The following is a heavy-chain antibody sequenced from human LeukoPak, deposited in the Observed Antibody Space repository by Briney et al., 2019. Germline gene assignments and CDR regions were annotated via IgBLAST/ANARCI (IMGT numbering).Heavy chain of an antibody. CDR2: LSDSGGRA. CDR3: AKTYYNSGTYYHSNF. D-gene: IGHD3-10*01. Sequence: PGGSLRLSCAASGFTFSSYAMSWVRQAPGKGLEWVSALSDSGGRAYYADPVKGRFTISRDNSKNTLYLQMISLRAEDTAVYYCAKTYYNSGTYYHSNFWGQGTLVTVSS. V-gene: IGHV3-23*01. CDR1: GFTFSSYA. J-gene: IGHJ4*02.